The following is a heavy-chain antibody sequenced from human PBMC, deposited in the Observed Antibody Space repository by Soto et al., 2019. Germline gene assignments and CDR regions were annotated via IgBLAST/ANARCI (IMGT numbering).Heavy chain of an antibody. V-gene: IGHV1-18*01. J-gene: IGHJ3*02. CDR1: GYTFISFG. Sequence: QVQLVQSGAEVKKPGASVKVSCKASGYTFISFGIAWVRKAPGQGLEGMGWIRANNGNTNYAQKLKGRVTMPTETSTSTAYMELRSLRSDDTAVYYCARDLDDYVWGSYPSPDAFDIWGQGTMVTVSS. CDR3: ARDLDDYVWGSYPSPDAFDI. D-gene: IGHD3-16*02. CDR2: IRANNGNT.